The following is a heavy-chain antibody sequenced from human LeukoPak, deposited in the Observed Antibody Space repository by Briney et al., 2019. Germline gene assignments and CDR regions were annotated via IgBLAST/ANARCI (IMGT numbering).Heavy chain of an antibody. D-gene: IGHD4-11*01. CDR1: GFTFSSYW. CDR2: IKQDGSEK. CDR3: ARDINYVLFQVSAAFDI. V-gene: IGHV3-7*01. J-gene: IGHJ3*02. Sequence: PGGSLRLSCAASGFTFSSYWMSWVRQAPGKGLEWVANIKQDGSEKYYVDSVKGRFTISRDNAKNSLYLQMNSLRAEDTAVYYRARDINYVLFQVSAAFDIWGQGTMVTVSS.